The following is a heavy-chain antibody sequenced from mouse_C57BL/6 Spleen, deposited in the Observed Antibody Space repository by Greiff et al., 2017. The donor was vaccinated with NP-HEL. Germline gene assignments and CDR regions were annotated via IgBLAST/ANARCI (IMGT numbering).Heavy chain of an antibody. J-gene: IGHJ2*01. CDR2: ISDGGSYT. D-gene: IGHD1-1*01. Sequence: EVKLVESGGGLVKPGGSLKLSCAASGFTFSSYAMSWVRQTPEKRLEWVATISDGGSYTYYPDNVKGRFTISRDNAKNNLYLQMSHLKSEDTAMYYCARVSSYFDYWGQGTTLTVSS. CDR3: ARVSSYFDY. V-gene: IGHV5-4*03. CDR1: GFTFSSYA.